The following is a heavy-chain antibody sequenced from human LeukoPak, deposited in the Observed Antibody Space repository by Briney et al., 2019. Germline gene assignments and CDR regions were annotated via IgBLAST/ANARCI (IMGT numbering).Heavy chain of an antibody. CDR2: TSGGVGST. V-gene: IGHV3-23*01. J-gene: IGHJ4*02. CDR3: AKDGGYFFDS. Sequence: GGSLRLSCAASGFTLITYAMSWARQTPGKGLEWVSRTSGGVGSTYYADSVKGRFTISRDNFQNTLYLQMDSPGAEDTAIYYCAKDGGYFFDSWGQGTLVTVSS. CDR1: GFTLITYA.